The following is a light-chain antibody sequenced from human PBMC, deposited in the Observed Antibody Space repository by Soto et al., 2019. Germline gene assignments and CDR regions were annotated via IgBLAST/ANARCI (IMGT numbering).Light chain of an antibody. V-gene: IGKV3-20*01. CDR1: QSVSRNY. Sequence: EIVLTQSPGTLSLSPGERATLSCRASQSVSRNYLAWYQHKPGQAPTLLIYGASRRTPGIPDRFSGRGSGTDFTLTISGLEPEDFAVYYCQQYGDSPRTFGQGTKV. CDR3: QQYGDSPRT. J-gene: IGKJ1*01. CDR2: GAS.